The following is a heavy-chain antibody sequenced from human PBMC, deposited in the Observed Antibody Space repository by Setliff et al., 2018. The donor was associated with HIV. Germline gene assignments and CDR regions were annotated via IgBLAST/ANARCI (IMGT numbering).Heavy chain of an antibody. CDR1: GFTFSSHW. Sequence: PGGSLRLSCAASGFTFSSHWMSWIRQAPGKGLEWVATIKQDGGEIYYVDSVKGRFTISRDNARTSLYLEMSSLRAEDTAVYLCANLWEVGAWGQGTLVTVSS. D-gene: IGHD1-26*01. CDR2: IKQDGGEI. CDR3: ANLWEVGA. V-gene: IGHV3-7*03. J-gene: IGHJ5*02.